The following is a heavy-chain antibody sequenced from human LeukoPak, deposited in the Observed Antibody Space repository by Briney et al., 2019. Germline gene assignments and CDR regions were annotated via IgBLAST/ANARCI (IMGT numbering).Heavy chain of an antibody. CDR1: GGSFSGYY. CDR3: ARHYGTGSYYAY. CDR2: INHSGST. J-gene: IGHJ4*02. V-gene: IGHV4-34*01. D-gene: IGHD3-10*01. Sequence: PSETLSLTCAVYGGSFSGYYWSWIRQPPGKGLEWIGEINHSGSTNYNPSLKSRVTISVDTSKNQFSLKLRSVTAADTAVYYCARHYGTGSYYAYWGQGTLVTVSS.